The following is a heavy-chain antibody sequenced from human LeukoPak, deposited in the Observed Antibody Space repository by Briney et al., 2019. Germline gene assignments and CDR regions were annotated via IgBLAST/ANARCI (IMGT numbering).Heavy chain of an antibody. J-gene: IGHJ4*02. CDR2: INRNSGSI. V-gene: IGHV3-9*01. D-gene: IGHD3-22*01. CDR3: AKGSQVVITSPFDY. Sequence: GRSLRLSCAASGFTFDDYAMHWVRQAPGKGLEWVSGINRNSGSIGYADSVKGRFTISRDNAKNSLYLQMNSLRAEDTALYYCAKGSQVVITSPFDYWGQGTLVTVSS. CDR1: GFTFDDYA.